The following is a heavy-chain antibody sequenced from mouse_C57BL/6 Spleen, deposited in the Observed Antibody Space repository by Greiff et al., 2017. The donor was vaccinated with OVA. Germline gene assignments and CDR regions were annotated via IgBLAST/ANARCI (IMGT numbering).Heavy chain of an antibody. CDR3: ARMYYDSSYDYAMDY. CDR2: IWWDDDK. D-gene: IGHD1-1*01. Sequence: QVTLKVSGPGILQPSQTLSLTCSFSGFSLSTFGMGVGWIRQPSGKGLEWLVHIWWDDDKYYNPALKSRPTISKDTSKNQVVLTIANVDTADTATYYCARMYYDSSYDYAMDYWGQGTSVTVSS. CDR1: GFSLSTFGMG. V-gene: IGHV8-8*01. J-gene: IGHJ4*01.